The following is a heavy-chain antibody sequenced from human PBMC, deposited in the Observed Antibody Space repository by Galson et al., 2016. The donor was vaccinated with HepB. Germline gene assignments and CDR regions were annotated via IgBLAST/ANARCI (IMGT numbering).Heavy chain of an antibody. CDR2: ISSGSDYI. CDR1: AFTFSRYS. J-gene: IGHJ4*02. CDR3: AKWMYYGVGSYDH. D-gene: IGHD3-10*01. Sequence: SLRLSCAASAFTFSRYSMSWVRQAPGRGLEWLSSISSGSDYIHYADSVKGRFTISRDNSKNTLYLQMNSLRAEDTAVYYCAKWMYYGVGSYDHWGQGTLVTVSS. V-gene: IGHV3-21*04.